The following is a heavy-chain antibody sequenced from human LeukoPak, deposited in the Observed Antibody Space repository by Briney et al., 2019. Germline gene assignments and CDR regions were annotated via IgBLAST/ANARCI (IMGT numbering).Heavy chain of an antibody. V-gene: IGHV3-30*04. Sequence: PGRSLRLSCAASGFTFSDYAMHWVRQAPGKGLEWVAVISYDGSWMYYADSVKGRFTVSRDNSKNTLYLQMNSLRAEDTAVYYCAEGIVGATTSTRPLSWGQGTLVTVSS. CDR1: GFTFSDYA. CDR2: ISYDGSWM. J-gene: IGHJ5*02. D-gene: IGHD1-26*01. CDR3: AEGIVGATTSTRPLS.